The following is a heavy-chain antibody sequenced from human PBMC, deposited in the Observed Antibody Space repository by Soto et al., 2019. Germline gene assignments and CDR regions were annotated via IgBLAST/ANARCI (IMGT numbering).Heavy chain of an antibody. J-gene: IGHJ4*02. Sequence: GGSLRLSCAASGFTFSSYWMSWVRQAPGKGLEWVANINQDGSEKHYVDSKKGRFTISRDNVKNSLYLQMNSLRAEDTAVYYCARYSPKTGTTGASYYFDYWGQETLVTVS. D-gene: IGHD1-7*01. CDR2: INQDGSEK. CDR1: GFTFSSYW. V-gene: IGHV3-7*01. CDR3: ARYSPKTGTTGASYYFDY.